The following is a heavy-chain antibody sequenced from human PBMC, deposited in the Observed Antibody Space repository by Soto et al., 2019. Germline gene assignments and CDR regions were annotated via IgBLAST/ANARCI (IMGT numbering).Heavy chain of an antibody. CDR3: ARVESRSYYYYGMDV. CDR2: INPNSGGT. Sequence: GASVKVSCKASGYTFTGYYMHWVRQAPGQGLEWMGWINPNSGGTNYAQKFQGWVTMTRDTSISTAYMELGRLRSDDTAVYYCARVESRSYYYYGMDVWGQGTTVTGSS. D-gene: IGHD3-3*01. CDR1: GYTFTGYY. J-gene: IGHJ6*02. V-gene: IGHV1-2*04.